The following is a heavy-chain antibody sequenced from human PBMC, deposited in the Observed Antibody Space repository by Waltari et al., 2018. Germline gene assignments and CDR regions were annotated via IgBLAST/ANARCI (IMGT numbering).Heavy chain of an antibody. CDR3: ARTTTIKSLDY. CDR2: IEPQDGET. Sequence: EVQLVQSGAEVKKPGATVKISCKAAGYTFTDYYIHWVQQAPGKGLEWVGRIEPQDGETKYADKCQGRATITADTSIDTVYMELSSLRSEDTAVFYCARTTTIKSLDYWGQGTLVTVSS. CDR1: GYTFTDYY. J-gene: IGHJ4*02. D-gene: IGHD1-7*01. V-gene: IGHV1-69-2*01.